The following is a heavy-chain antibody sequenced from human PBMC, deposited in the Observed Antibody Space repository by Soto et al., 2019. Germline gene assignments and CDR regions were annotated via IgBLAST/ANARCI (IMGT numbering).Heavy chain of an antibody. D-gene: IGHD2-21*02. V-gene: IGHV1-46*02. Sequence: QVQLVQSGAEVRKPGASVKVSCRPSGYTFNTYYLHWLRQAPGQALEWMGVIHPSGGGTTYAQKLLGRVTVPRDTSTTTVFMELSSLRSDDTAVYYCARGGHIAVVTASFDNWGQGTLVTVSS. CDR3: ARGGHIAVVTASFDN. J-gene: IGHJ4*02. CDR1: GYTFNTYY. CDR2: IHPSGGGT.